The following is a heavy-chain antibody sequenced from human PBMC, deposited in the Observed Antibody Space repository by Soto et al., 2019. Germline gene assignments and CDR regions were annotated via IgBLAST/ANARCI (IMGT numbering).Heavy chain of an antibody. CDR2: INPNSGGT. CDR3: ARNFRGGYCGGGSCYQETPPFDP. D-gene: IGHD2-15*01. Sequence: QVQLVQSGAEVKKPGASVKVSCKASGYTFTGYYMHWVRQAPGQGLEWMGWINPNSGGTNYAQKFQGWVTMTSDTSISTAYMELSRLRSDDTAVYYCARNFRGGYCGGGSCYQETPPFDPWGQGTLVTVSS. V-gene: IGHV1-2*04. CDR1: GYTFTGYY. J-gene: IGHJ5*02.